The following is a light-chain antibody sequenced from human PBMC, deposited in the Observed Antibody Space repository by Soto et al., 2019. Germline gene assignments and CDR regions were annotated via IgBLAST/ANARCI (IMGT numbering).Light chain of an antibody. CDR2: KAS. J-gene: IGKJ1*01. CDR3: QQYNSFPT. CDR1: QSISSW. V-gene: IGKV1-5*03. Sequence: DIQMTQSPSTLSASVGDRVTITCRASQSISSWLAWYQQKPGKAPKLLIYKASSLQTGVPSRFRGSGSGTAFNLTISSLQPDDFATYYCQQYNSFPTFGQGTKVEIK.